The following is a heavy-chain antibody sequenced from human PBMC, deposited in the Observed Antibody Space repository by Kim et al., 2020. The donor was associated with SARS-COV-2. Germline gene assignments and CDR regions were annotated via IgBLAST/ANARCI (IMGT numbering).Heavy chain of an antibody. CDR1: GFTFSSYS. CDR2: ISSSSSYI. D-gene: IGHD2-2*02. CDR3: ASVRQRWLQSIPVAPFDY. V-gene: IGHV3-21*01. Sequence: GGSLRLSCAASGFTFSSYSMNWVRQAPGKGLEWVSSISSSSSYIYYADSVKGRFTISRDNAKNSLYLQMNSLRAEDTAVYYCASVRQRWLQSIPVAPFDYWGQGTLVTVSS. J-gene: IGHJ4*02.